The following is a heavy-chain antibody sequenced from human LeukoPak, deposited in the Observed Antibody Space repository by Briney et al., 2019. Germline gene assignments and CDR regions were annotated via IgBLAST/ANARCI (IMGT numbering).Heavy chain of an antibody. V-gene: IGHV3-33*01. CDR3: ARDGIYGSFDY. D-gene: IGHD2/OR15-2a*01. Sequence: GGSLRLSCAVSGFTFSSHGMHWVRQAPGKGLEWVAVIWYDGSNKYYADSVKGRFTISRDNPKNTLYLQMNSLGAEDTAVYYCARDGIYGSFDYWGQGTLVTVSS. J-gene: IGHJ4*02. CDR1: GFTFSSHG. CDR2: IWYDGSNK.